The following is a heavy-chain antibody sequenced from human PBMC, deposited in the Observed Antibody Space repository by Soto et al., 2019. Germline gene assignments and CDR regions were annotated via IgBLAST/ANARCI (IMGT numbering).Heavy chain of an antibody. CDR1: GGTFSSYA. CDR3: ARSLYYGSGSPFNWFDP. Sequence: SVKVSCKASGGTFSSYAISWVRQAPGQGLEWMGGIIPIFGTANYAQKFQGRVTITADESTSTAYMELSSLRSEDTAVYYCARSLYYGSGSPFNWFDPWGQGTLVTSPQ. J-gene: IGHJ5*02. CDR2: IIPIFGTA. D-gene: IGHD3-10*01. V-gene: IGHV1-69*13.